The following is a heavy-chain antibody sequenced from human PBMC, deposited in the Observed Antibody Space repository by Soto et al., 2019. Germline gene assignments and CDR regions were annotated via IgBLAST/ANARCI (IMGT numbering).Heavy chain of an antibody. D-gene: IGHD2-15*01. CDR3: ARRPYCSGGSCYSGWFDP. Sequence: PSETLSLTCTVSGGSISSYYWSWIRQPPGKGLEWIGYIYYSGSTNYNPSLKSRVTISVDTSKNQFSLKLSSVTAADTAAYYCARRPYCSGGSCYSGWFDPWGQGTLVTVSS. CDR2: IYYSGST. CDR1: GGSISSYY. J-gene: IGHJ5*02. V-gene: IGHV4-59*08.